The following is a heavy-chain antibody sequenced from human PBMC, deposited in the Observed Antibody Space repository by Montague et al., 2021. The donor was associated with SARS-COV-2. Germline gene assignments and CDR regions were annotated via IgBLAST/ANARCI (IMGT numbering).Heavy chain of an antibody. D-gene: IGHD3-10*01. V-gene: IGHV3-11*01. Sequence: SLRLSCAASEFTFTDYYMSWIRQAPGKGLEWISHISSSATKIFYADSVKGRFTISRDNAKSSLFLRLSSLRAEDTAVYFCARVWAYGFDLWGQGTLVTVSS. J-gene: IGHJ4*02. CDR1: EFTFTDYY. CDR3: ARVWAYGFDL. CDR2: ISSSATKI.